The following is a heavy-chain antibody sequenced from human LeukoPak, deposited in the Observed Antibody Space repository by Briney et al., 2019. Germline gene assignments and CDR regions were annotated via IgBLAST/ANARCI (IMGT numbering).Heavy chain of an antibody. CDR2: IYYSGST. CDR3: ARNRRTVTTLVAFDI. V-gene: IGHV4-59*01. CDR1: GGSISSYY. D-gene: IGHD4-17*01. Sequence: SETLSLTCTVSGGSISSYYWSWIRQPPGKGLEWIGYIYYSGSTNYNPSLKSRVTISVDTSKNQFSLKLSSVTAADTAVYYCARNRRTVTTLVAFDIWGQGTMVTVSS. J-gene: IGHJ3*02.